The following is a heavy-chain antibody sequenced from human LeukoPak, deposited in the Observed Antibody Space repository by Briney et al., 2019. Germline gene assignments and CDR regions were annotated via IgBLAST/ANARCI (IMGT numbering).Heavy chain of an antibody. J-gene: IGHJ5*02. V-gene: IGHV4-59*04. Sequence: PSETLSLTCTVSGGSISSFYWSWIRQPPGKGLESIGYIYYSGSTYYHPSLNSRVTISVDTSKNQFSLKLTSVTAADTAIYYCAIVVVPSWFDPWGQGTLVTVSS. D-gene: IGHD2-15*01. CDR2: IYYSGST. CDR1: GGSISSFY. CDR3: AIVVVPSWFDP.